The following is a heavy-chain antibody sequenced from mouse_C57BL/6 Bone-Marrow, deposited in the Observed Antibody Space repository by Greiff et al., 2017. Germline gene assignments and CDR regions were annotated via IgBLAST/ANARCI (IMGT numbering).Heavy chain of an antibody. D-gene: IGHD1-1*01. CDR3: TPFYYGSSYWYFDV. CDR2: IDPENGDT. Sequence: VQLQQSGAELVRPGASVKLSCTASGFNIKDDYMHWVKQRPEQGLEWIGWIDPENGDTEYASKFQGKATITADTSSNTAYLQLSSLTSEDTAVYYCTPFYYGSSYWYFDVWAQGPRSPSHQ. V-gene: IGHV14-4*01. CDR1: GFNIKDDY. J-gene: IGHJ1*03.